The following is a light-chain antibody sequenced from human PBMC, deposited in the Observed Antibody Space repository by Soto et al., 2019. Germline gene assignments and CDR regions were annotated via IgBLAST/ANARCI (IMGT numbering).Light chain of an antibody. CDR1: QSVSSS. J-gene: IGKJ1*01. CDR2: GAS. Sequence: EVVMTQSPDTLSVSPGERATLSCRASQSVSSSLAWYQQKPGQAPRLLIYGASTRATGVPARLSASGSGTEFTLTISRLQSEDVVVYYCQHFHNWPPWTFGQGTRVEIK. V-gene: IGKV3-15*01. CDR3: QHFHNWPPWT.